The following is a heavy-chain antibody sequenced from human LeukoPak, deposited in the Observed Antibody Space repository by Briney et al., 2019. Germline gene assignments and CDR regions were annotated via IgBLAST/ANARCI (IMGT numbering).Heavy chain of an antibody. CDR1: GFTLSSYW. D-gene: IGHD3-3*01. V-gene: IGHV3-7*01. CDR2: IKQDGSEK. Sequence: GGSLRLSCAASGFTLSSYWMSWVRQAPGKGLEWVANIKQDGSEKYYVDSVKGRFTISRDNAKNSLYLQMNSLRAEDTAVYYCASGYYDFWSGYSHSYYFDYWGQGTLVTVSS. J-gene: IGHJ4*02. CDR3: ASGYYDFWSGYSHSYYFDY.